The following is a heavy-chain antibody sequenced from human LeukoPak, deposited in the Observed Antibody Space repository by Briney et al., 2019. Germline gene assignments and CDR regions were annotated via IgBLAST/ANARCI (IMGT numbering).Heavy chain of an antibody. V-gene: IGHV3-7*01. CDR2: IKQDGSEK. Sequence: GGSLRLSCAASGFTFSSYWMSWVRQAPGKGLEWVANIKQDGSEKYYVASVKGRFTISRDNAKNSLYLQMNSLRAEDTAVYYCARDLGDCYFDYWGQGTLVTVSS. CDR3: ARDLGDCYFDY. D-gene: IGHD2-21*02. CDR1: GFTFSSYW. J-gene: IGHJ4*02.